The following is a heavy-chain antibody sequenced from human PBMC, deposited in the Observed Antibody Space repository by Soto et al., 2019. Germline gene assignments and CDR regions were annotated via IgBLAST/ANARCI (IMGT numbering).Heavy chain of an antibody. Sequence: GSVKVSCKAYGYTFTSYYMHWVRQAPGQGLEWMAIFNPSGGGTKYAQKFQGRVTVTRDTSTTTVYMELSSLKSDDTAVYYCARDDRDGYNDAGLDYWGQGTPVTVSS. CDR1: GYTFTSYY. V-gene: IGHV1-46*01. CDR3: ARDDRDGYNDAGLDY. J-gene: IGHJ4*02. CDR2: FNPSGGGT. D-gene: IGHD5-12*01.